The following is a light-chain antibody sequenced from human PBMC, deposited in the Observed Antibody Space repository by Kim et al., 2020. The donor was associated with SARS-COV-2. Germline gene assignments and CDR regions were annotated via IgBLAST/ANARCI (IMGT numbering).Light chain of an antibody. CDR1: QSISSY. Sequence: DIQMTQSPSSLSASVGDRVTITCRASQSISSYLNWYQQKPGKAPKLLIYAASSLQSGVPSRFSGSGSGTDFTLTISRLQPEDFATYYCQQSYSTPPLTFGGGTKLEI. CDR3: QQSYSTPPLT. J-gene: IGKJ4*01. V-gene: IGKV1-39*01. CDR2: AAS.